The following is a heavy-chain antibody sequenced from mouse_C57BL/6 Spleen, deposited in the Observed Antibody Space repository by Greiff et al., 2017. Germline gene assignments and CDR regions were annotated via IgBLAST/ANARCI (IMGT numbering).Heavy chain of an antibody. D-gene: IGHD1-1*01. J-gene: IGHJ3*01. V-gene: IGHV1-54*01. CDR2: INPGSGGT. CDR3: ARRFYYGSGGFAY. CDR1: GYAFTNYL. Sequence: VKLQQSGAELVRPGTSVKVSCKASGYAFTNYLIEWVKQRPGQGLEWIGVINPGSGGTNYNEKFKGKATLTEDKSSSTAYMQLSSLTSEDSAVYFCARRFYYGSGGFAYWGQGTLVTVSA.